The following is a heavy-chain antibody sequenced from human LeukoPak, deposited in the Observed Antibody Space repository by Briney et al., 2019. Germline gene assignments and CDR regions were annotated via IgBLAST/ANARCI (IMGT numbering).Heavy chain of an antibody. J-gene: IGHJ6*03. Sequence: SETLSLTCAVFGGSFSGYYWSWIRQPPGKGLEWIGNINHSGSSHYNPSLKSRVTLSADTSKNQISLKVSTVTAADTAVYYCARGPYYEPSLSVMDVWGKGTTVTVSS. CDR1: GGSFSGYY. CDR3: ARGPYYEPSLSVMDV. V-gene: IGHV4-34*01. CDR2: INHSGSS. D-gene: IGHD3-22*01.